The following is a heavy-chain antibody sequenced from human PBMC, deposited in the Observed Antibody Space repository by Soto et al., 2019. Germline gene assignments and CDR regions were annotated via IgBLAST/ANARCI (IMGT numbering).Heavy chain of an antibody. CDR1: GFTFSNYY. Sequence: EVQLVESGGDLVQPGGSLRLSCAASGFTFSNYYMTWVRQAPGKGLEWVANIKQDGSENYYVDSVRGRFTISRDNAKKYRYLQRNPLGAEDTAVYYCGRDLYGVFDYWGQGTLVTFSS. CDR3: GRDLYGVFDY. CDR2: IKQDGSEN. J-gene: IGHJ4*02. V-gene: IGHV3-7*05. D-gene: IGHD4-17*01.